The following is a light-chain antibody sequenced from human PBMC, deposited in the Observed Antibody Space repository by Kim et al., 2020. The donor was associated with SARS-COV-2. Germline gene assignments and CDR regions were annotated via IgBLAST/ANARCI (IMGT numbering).Light chain of an antibody. CDR1: SSDVGGYNY. Sequence: LSQPASVSGSPGQSITISCTGSSSDVGGYNYVSWYQQHPGKAPKLMIYDVSNRPSGVSNRFSGSQSGNTASLTISGLQAEDEADYYCSSFSSSSTVVF. V-gene: IGLV2-14*03. CDR2: DVS. J-gene: IGLJ2*01. CDR3: SSFSSSSTVV.